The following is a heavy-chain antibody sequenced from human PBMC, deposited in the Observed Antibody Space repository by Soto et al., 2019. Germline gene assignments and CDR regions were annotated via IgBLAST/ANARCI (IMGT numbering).Heavy chain of an antibody. CDR1: GFNFSSHG. CDR2: IGGNGVSI. V-gene: IGHV3-23*01. Sequence: EVQLLESGGGLLQPGGSLRLSCSSSGFNFSSHGMSWVRQAPGKGLEWVSRIGGNGVSIYYADSVRGRFTISRDNSKNTLYLQMNSLRAEDTAVYYCEKGYDYVSFDMWGQGTMVTVS. D-gene: IGHD3-16*01. CDR3: EKGYDYVSFDM. J-gene: IGHJ3*02.